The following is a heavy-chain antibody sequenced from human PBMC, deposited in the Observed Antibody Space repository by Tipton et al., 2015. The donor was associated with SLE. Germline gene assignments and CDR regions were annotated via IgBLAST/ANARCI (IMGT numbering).Heavy chain of an antibody. D-gene: IGHD1-7*01. J-gene: IGHJ4*02. CDR3: AKDSLTGTVDY. CDR1: GFTVSDNY. Sequence: GSLRLSCAASGFTVSDNYMSWVRQAPGEGLEWVSRINRDGSTTGYADSVKGRFTFSRDNAKNTLYLQMNSLRAEDTAVYYCAKDSLTGTVDYWGQGTLVTVSS. CDR2: INRDGSTT. V-gene: IGHV3-74*01.